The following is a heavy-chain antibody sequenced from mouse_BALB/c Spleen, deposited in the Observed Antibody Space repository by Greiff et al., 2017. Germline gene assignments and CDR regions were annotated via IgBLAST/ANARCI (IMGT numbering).Heavy chain of an antibody. Sequence: EVQLQQSGAELVRSGASVKLSCTASGFNIKDYYMHWVKQRPEQGLEWIGWIDPENGDTESAPKFQGKATMTADTSSNTAYLQLSSLTSEDTAVYCCNDGNNIHYAMDYWGQGTSVTVSS. J-gene: IGHJ4*01. CDR3: NDGNNIHYAMDY. D-gene: IGHD1-1*01. V-gene: IGHV14-4*02. CDR2: IDPENGDT. CDR1: GFNIKDYY.